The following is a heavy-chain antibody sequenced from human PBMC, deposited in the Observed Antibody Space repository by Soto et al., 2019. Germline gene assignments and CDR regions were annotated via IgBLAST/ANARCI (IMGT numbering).Heavy chain of an antibody. J-gene: IGHJ2*01. CDR3: AREVIPLNTDWYFVL. CDR2: IYDSGST. Sequence: QLQLRESGPGLVKPSETLSLTCTVSGGSISGGVGGLYYWSWIRQPPGKGLEWIGYIYDSGSTYYNPSLKSRVTISVYTSNTQFSLRLSSVTAADTAVYYCAREVIPLNTDWYFVLWGRGTLVTVSS. V-gene: IGHV4-30-4*01. CDR1: GGSISGGVGGLYY. D-gene: IGHD4-4*01.